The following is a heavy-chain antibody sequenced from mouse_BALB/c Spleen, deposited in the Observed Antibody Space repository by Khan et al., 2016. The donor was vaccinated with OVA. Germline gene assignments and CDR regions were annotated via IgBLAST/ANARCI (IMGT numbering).Heavy chain of an antibody. CDR3: ARDYDYWYFDV. D-gene: IGHD2-4*01. CDR2: INPSTGYT. V-gene: IGHV1-7*01. Sequence: VQLQESGAELAKPGASVKMSCKASGYTFTSYWMHWVKQRPGQGLEWIGYINPSTGYTEYNQKFKDKATLTADKSSSTAYMQLSSLTSEDSAVYYGARDYDYWYFDVWGAGTTVTVSS. J-gene: IGHJ1*01. CDR1: GYTFTSYW.